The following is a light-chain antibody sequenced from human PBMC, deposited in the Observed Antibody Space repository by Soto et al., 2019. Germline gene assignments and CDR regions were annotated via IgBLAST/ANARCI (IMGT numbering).Light chain of an antibody. V-gene: IGLV2-11*01. CDR2: DVS. CDR3: CSYAGTYTFYV. CDR1: SSDIGGYNY. Sequence: SALTLARSVSGSPGQAVAISCTGTSSDIGGYNYVSWYQQHPGKAPKLMIYDVSQRPSGVPDRFSGSKSGNTAPLTISGLQAEDEADYYCCSYAGTYTFYVFGSGTKVTVL. J-gene: IGLJ1*01.